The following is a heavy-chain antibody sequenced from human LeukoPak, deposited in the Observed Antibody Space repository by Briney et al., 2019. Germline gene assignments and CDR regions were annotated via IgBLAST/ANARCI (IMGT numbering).Heavy chain of an antibody. D-gene: IGHD2-2*01. V-gene: IGHV5-51*01. CDR3: ARRLSSKVVVPAASDNWFDP. CDR1: GYSFTSYW. CDR2: IYPGDSDT. Sequence: GESLKISCKGPGYSFTSYWIGWVRQMPGKGLEWVGIIYPGDSDTRYSPSFQGQVTISADKSISTAYLQWSSLKASDTAMYYCARRLSSKVVVPAASDNWFDPWGQGTLVTVSS. J-gene: IGHJ5*02.